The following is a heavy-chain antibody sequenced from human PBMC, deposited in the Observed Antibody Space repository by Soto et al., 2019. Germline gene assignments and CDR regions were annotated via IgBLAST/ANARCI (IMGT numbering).Heavy chain of an antibody. CDR3: ARVSSGLDAFDI. J-gene: IGHJ3*02. CDR1: GGSISSGGYY. Sequence: SETLSLTCTVSGGSISSGGYYWSWIRQHPGKGLEWIGYIYYSGSTYYNPSLKSRVTISVDTSKNQFSLNLSSVTAADTAVYYCARVSSGLDAFDIWGQGTIVTV. D-gene: IGHD6-25*01. CDR2: IYYSGST. V-gene: IGHV4-31*03.